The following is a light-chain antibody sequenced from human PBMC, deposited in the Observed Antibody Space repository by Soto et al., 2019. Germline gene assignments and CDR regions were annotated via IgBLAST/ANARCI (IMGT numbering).Light chain of an antibody. Sequence: DIQMTQSPSSVSASVGDRVTITCRASQGIGHLLGWYQQKPGKAPKLLIYGVSSLKSGVPARFSGSGYGTDFTLTISSLQPEDLATYYCQQDKGFPRTFGQGTTVEI. CDR1: QGIGHL. J-gene: IGKJ1*01. CDR3: QQDKGFPRT. CDR2: GVS. V-gene: IGKV1-12*01.